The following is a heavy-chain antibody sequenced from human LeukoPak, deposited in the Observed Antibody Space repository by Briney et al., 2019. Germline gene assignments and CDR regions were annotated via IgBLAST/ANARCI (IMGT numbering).Heavy chain of an antibody. Sequence: GASVKVSCKASGYTFTSYGISWVRQDPGQGLEWMGWISAYNGNTNYAQKLQGRVTMTTDTSTSTAYMELRSLRSDDTAVYYCARVSMVVTLNWFDPWGQGTLVTVSS. D-gene: IGHD4-23*01. CDR2: ISAYNGNT. CDR3: ARVSMVVTLNWFDP. V-gene: IGHV1-18*01. CDR1: GYTFTSYG. J-gene: IGHJ5*02.